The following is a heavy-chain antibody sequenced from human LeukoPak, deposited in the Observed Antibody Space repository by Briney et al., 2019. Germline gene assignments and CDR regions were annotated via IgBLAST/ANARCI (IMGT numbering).Heavy chain of an antibody. J-gene: IGHJ4*02. D-gene: IGHD3-10*01. V-gene: IGHV4-38-2*02. CDR3: ARGPSSGLWFGEFDY. Sequence: SETLSLTCTVSGYSISNGYYWGWMRQPPGKGLEWIGSIYTSGSTNYNPSLKSRVTISVDTSKNQFSLKLSSVTAADTAVYYCARGPSSGLWFGEFDYWGQGTLVTVSS. CDR1: GYSISNGYY. CDR2: IYTSGST.